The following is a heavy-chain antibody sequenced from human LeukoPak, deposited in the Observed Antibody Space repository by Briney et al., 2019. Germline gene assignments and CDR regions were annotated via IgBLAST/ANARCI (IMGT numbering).Heavy chain of an antibody. CDR3: AKAGFSSGWYDVDY. Sequence: GGSLRLSCAASGFTFGNYVMHWVRQPPGKGLEWVSGIDWDSGNIGYADSVKGRFTVSRDDAKNSLYLQMNSLRAEDTALYYCAKAGFSSGWYDVDYWGQGTLVTVSS. CDR1: GFTFGNYV. D-gene: IGHD6-19*01. V-gene: IGHV3-9*01. J-gene: IGHJ4*02. CDR2: IDWDSGNI.